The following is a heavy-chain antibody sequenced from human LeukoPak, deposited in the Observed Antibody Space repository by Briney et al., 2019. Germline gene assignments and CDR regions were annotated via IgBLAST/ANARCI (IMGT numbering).Heavy chain of an antibody. CDR3: ARRGTVTTELDY. J-gene: IGHJ4*02. Sequence: GGSLRLSCAASGFTFSSYSMNWVRQAPGKGLEWVSSISSSSSYIYYADSVKGRFTISRDNAENSLYLQMNSLRDEDTAVYYCARRGTVTTELDYWGQGTLVTVSS. V-gene: IGHV3-21*01. CDR1: GFTFSSYS. CDR2: ISSSSSYI. D-gene: IGHD4-17*01.